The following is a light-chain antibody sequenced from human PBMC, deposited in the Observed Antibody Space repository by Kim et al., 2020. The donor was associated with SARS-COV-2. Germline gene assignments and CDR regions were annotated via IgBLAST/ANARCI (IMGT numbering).Light chain of an antibody. CDR1: ISNLGAGYD. J-gene: IGLJ1*01. CDR2: SNI. CDR3: QSYDSSLSAYV. Sequence: MLTIAWLAGISNLGAGYDVSWYQQRPGAAPKLLIYSNITRPSGVPDRLSASKSGTSASLAITGLQAEDEADYYCQSYDSSLSAYVFGTGTKVTVL. V-gene: IGLV1-40*01.